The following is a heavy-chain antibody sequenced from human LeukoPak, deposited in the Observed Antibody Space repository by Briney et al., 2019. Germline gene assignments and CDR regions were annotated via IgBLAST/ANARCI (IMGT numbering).Heavy chain of an antibody. Sequence: GASVKVSCKVSGYTLTELSMHWVRQAPGKGLEWMGGFDPEDGETIYAQKFQGRVTMTEDTSTDTAYMELSSLRSEDTAVYYCARGRAAAAGKGNWFDPWGQGTLVTVSS. J-gene: IGHJ5*02. CDR1: GYTLTELS. V-gene: IGHV1-24*01. CDR3: ARGRAAAAGKGNWFDP. D-gene: IGHD6-13*01. CDR2: FDPEDGET.